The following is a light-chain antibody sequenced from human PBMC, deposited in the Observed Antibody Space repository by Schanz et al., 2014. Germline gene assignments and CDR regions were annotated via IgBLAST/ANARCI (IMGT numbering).Light chain of an antibody. CDR1: ESVNVN. CDR3: QQYNNWLPWT. J-gene: IGKJ1*01. Sequence: DTVMTQSPATLSVSPGDRATLSCRASESVNVNLAWYQQKPGQAPRLLIYGASTRATAFPASFRCSGSGTEFTLTISSLQSEDFAVYYCQQYNNWLPWTFGQGTKVEIK. V-gene: IGKV3-15*01. CDR2: GAS.